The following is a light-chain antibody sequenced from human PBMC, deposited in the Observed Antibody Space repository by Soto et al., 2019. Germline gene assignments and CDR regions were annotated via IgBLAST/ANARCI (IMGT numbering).Light chain of an antibody. V-gene: IGKV1-39*01. Sequence: DIQMTQSPSSLSASVGDRVTITCRASQSISSYFNWYQQKPGKAPKLLISAAYSLQSGVPSRFSGSGSGTDFTLTISSLQPEDFATYYCQQSYSTPPWTFGQGTKVEIK. CDR1: QSISSY. J-gene: IGKJ1*01. CDR2: AAY. CDR3: QQSYSTPPWT.